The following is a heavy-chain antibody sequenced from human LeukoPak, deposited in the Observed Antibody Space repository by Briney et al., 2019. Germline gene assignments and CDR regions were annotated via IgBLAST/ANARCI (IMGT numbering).Heavy chain of an antibody. J-gene: IGHJ4*02. Sequence: GGSLRLSCTASGFSFSGHWMHWARQLPGKGLVWVSRISPTGSTTSYADSVKGRFTVSRDNAKNTLYLQMNSLRAEDTAVYYCARYNWNSAPFDYWGQGTLVTVSS. V-gene: IGHV3-74*01. CDR3: ARYNWNSAPFDY. D-gene: IGHD1-20*01. CDR1: GFSFSGHW. CDR2: ISPTGSTT.